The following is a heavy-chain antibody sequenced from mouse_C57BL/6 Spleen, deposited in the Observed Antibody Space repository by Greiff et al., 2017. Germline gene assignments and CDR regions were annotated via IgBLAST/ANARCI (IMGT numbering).Heavy chain of an antibody. Sequence: VQLQQPGTELVKPGASVKLSCKASGYTFTSYWMHWVKQRPGQGLEWIGNINPSNGGTNYNEKFKSKATLTVDKSSSTAYMQLSSLTSEDSAVYYCARVGGDYYGSRSHWYFDVWGTGPRSPSPQ. CDR1: GYTFTSYW. J-gene: IGHJ1*03. CDR2: INPSNGGT. D-gene: IGHD1-1*01. V-gene: IGHV1-53*01. CDR3: ARVGGDYYGSRSHWYFDV.